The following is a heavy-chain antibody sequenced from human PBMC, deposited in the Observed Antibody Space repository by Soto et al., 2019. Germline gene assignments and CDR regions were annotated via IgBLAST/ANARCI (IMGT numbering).Heavy chain of an antibody. CDR3: ARESHVILTAPPSVWYFER. CDR2: INARGSI. CDR1: GGSFSGYY. V-gene: IGHV4-34*01. J-gene: IGHJ2*01. D-gene: IGHD3-9*01. Sequence: QVQLQQWGAGPLRPLETLSLTSGVSGGSFSGYYWAWIRQSPGKGLEWIGEINARGSITYNPSLKRRVSISVDTSKHHYALNLRSVTAADTAVYYCARESHVILTAPPSVWYFERWGRRTVVTV.